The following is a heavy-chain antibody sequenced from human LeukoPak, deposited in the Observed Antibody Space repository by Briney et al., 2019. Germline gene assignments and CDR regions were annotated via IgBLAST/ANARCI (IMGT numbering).Heavy chain of an antibody. J-gene: IGHJ4*02. CDR3: AKDHYWSIDY. V-gene: IGHV3-74*01. D-gene: IGHD3-3*01. Sequence: GGSLRLSCVASGFDFSSNWMHWVRHAPGQLLVWVSRIKGDGISTNYADSVKGRFTISRDIAKNTLYLQMNSLRAEDTGVYYCAKDHYWSIDYWGRGTLVTVSS. CDR2: IKGDGIST. CDR1: GFDFSSNW.